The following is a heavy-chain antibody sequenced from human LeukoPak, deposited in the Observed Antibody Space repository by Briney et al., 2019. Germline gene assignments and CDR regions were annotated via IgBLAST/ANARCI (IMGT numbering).Heavy chain of an antibody. J-gene: IGHJ1*01. CDR1: GFTFSSYA. CDR3: ARVDSSGYYYLTEYFQH. D-gene: IGHD3-22*01. CDR2: ISGSGGST. Sequence: PGGSLRLSCAASGFTFSSYAMSWVRQAPGKGLEWVSAISGSGGSTYYADSVKGRFTISRDNAKNSLYLQMNSLRAEDTAVYYCARVDSSGYYYLTEYFQHWGQGTLVTVSS. V-gene: IGHV3-23*01.